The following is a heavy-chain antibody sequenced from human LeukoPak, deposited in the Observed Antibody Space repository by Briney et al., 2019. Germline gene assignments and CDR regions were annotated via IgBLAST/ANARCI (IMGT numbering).Heavy chain of an antibody. V-gene: IGHV3-21*04. CDR1: GFTFSSYS. CDR2: ISSSSSYI. Sequence: GGSLRLSCAASGFTFSSYSMNWVRQAPGKGLEWVSSISSSSSYIYYADSVKGRFTISRDNAKNSLYLQMNSLRAEDTALYYCAKATGSSGWYVSEYFQHWGQGTLVTVSS. J-gene: IGHJ1*01. CDR3: AKATGSSGWYVSEYFQH. D-gene: IGHD6-19*01.